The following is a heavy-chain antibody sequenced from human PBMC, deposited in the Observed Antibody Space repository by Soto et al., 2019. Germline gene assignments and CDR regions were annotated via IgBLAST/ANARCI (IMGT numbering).Heavy chain of an antibody. CDR3: ARAPSSSSWFNWFDP. CDR2: INPYGGNT. CDR1: GYTLTSYY. D-gene: IGHD6-13*01. Sequence: GTSVKVSCKESGYTLTSYYIHWVRQAPGQGLEWMGRINPYGGNTIFAQKPQGRVTMTTDTSTSTVYMELRSLRSDDTAVYYCARAPSSSSWFNWFDPWGQGTQVTVSS. J-gene: IGHJ5*02. V-gene: IGHV1-46*01.